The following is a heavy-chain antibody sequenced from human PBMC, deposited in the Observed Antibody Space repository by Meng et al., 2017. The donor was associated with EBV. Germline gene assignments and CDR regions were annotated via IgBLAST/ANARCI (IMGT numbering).Heavy chain of an antibody. CDR2: FLPRLGAP. CDR3: ASESGRGYTPDY. J-gene: IGHJ4*02. CDR1: GGPFRYYA. D-gene: IGHD3-10*01. Sequence: QVVLVQSAAEVKKPGSSVKVSCKTSGGPFRYYAISWVRQAPGQGLEWLGGFLPRLGAPNYAQKFHGRVKITADESTSTHYMDLSSLRSEDTAIYYCASESGRGYTPDYWGQGTLVTVSS. V-gene: IGHV1-69*01.